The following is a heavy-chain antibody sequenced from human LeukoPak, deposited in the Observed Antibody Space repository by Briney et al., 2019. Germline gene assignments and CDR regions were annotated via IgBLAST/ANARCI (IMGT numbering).Heavy chain of an antibody. CDR2: ISAYNGNT. CDR3: ARGDILNGYEKGLDH. CDR1: VYTFTSYG. V-gene: IGHV1-18*01. J-gene: IGHJ1*01. D-gene: IGHD3-9*01. Sequence: ASVKVSCMASVYTFTSYGISWVRQAPGQGLEWMGWISAYNGNTNYAQKLRGRVTMTTDTATSTAYMELRSQKSDHTAVYYSARGDILNGYEKGLDHWGQGTLVTVSS.